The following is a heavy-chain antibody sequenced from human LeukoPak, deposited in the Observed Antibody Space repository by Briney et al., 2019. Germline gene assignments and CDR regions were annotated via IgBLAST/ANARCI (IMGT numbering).Heavy chain of an antibody. CDR1: GGSFSGYY. D-gene: IGHD1-26*01. J-gene: IGHJ4*02. V-gene: IGHV4-34*01. Sequence: PSETLSLTCAVYGGSFSGYYWSWIRQPPGKGLEWIGEINHSGSTNYNPSLKSRVTISVDTSKNQFSLKLSSVTAADTAVYYCARGRLVGANRSLDYWGQGTLVTVSS. CDR2: INHSGST. CDR3: ARGRLVGANRSLDY.